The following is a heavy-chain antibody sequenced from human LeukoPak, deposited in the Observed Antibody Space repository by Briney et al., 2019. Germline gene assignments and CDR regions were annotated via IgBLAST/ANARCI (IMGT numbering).Heavy chain of an antibody. Sequence: SSETLSLTCTVSGGSISSYYWSWIRQPAGKGLEWIGRIYTSGSTNYNPSLKSRVTTSVDTSKNQFSLKLSSVTAADTAVYYCASATVAEPYYDSSGYYYHPGYFDYWGQGTLVTVSS. J-gene: IGHJ4*02. D-gene: IGHD3-22*01. CDR3: ASATVAEPYYDSSGYYYHPGYFDY. CDR1: GGSISSYY. V-gene: IGHV4-4*07. CDR2: IYTSGST.